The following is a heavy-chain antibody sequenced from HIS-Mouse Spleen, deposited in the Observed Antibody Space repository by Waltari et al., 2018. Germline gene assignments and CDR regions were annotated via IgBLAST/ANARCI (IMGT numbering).Heavy chain of an antibody. D-gene: IGHD6-13*01. CDR1: GGSISSSSYY. CDR2: IYYSGSR. V-gene: IGHV4-39*07. Sequence: QLQLQESGPGLVKPSETLSLTCTVSGGSISSSSYYWGWIGQPPGKGLGWFGSIYYSGSRYYNPALKSRGTISVDTSKNQFSRKLSSVTAANTAVYYCAREIPYSSSWYDWYFDLWGRGTLVTVSS. CDR3: AREIPYSSSWYDWYFDL. J-gene: IGHJ2*01.